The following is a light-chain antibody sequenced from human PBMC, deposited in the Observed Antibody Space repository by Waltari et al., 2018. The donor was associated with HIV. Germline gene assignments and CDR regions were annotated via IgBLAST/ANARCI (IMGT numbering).Light chain of an antibody. V-gene: IGKV1-39*01. CDR3: QQSYKIPRT. Sequence: DIQMTQSPSSLSASVGDTVTITCRASQRIDTSLNWYQHKPGQAPQLLIYDAFNLQSGVPSRFTGGGLGTEFTLTINTLQVEDFATYYCQQSYKIPRTFGGGTKLEIK. CDR1: QRIDTS. CDR2: DAF. J-gene: IGKJ4*01.